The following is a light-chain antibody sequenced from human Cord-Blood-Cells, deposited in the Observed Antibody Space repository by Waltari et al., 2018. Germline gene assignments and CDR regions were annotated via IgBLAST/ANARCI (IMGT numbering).Light chain of an antibody. CDR2: DAS. CDR3: QKRSNWPPLT. Sequence: EIVLTQSPATLSLSPGERATLSCRASQSVSSYLAWYQQKPGQAPRLLIYDASNRATGIPARFSGSGSGTDFTLTISSLEPEYFAVYYCQKRSNWPPLTFGGGTKVEIK. CDR1: QSVSSY. V-gene: IGKV3-11*01. J-gene: IGKJ4*01.